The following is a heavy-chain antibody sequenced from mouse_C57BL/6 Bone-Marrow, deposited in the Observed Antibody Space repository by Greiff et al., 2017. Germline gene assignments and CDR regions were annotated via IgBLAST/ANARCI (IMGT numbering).Heavy chain of an antibody. CDR2: IDPSDSYT. CDR3: ARGVYYSGDFDY. D-gene: IGHD2-12*01. CDR1: GYTFTSYW. V-gene: IGHV1-69*01. J-gene: IGHJ2*01. Sequence: LQPGAELVMPGASVKLSCKASGYTFTSYWMHWVKQRPGQGLEWIGEIDPSDSYTNYNQKFKGKSTLTVDKSSSTAYMQLSSLTSEDSAVYYCARGVYYSGDFDYWGQGTTLTVSS.